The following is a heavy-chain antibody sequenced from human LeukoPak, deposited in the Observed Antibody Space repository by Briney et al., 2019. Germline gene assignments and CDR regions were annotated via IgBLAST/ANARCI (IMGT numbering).Heavy chain of an antibody. CDR3: ALERTEPGAFDI. CDR2: IRYDGSNK. V-gene: IGHV3-30*02. J-gene: IGHJ3*02. D-gene: IGHD3-3*01. CDR1: GVTFSSYG. Sequence: GVSLRLSCAASGVTFSSYGMHWVRQGPGKGLEWVAFIRYDGSNKYYADSVKGRFTISRDNSKNTLYLQMNSLRAEDTAVYYCALERTEPGAFDIWGQGTMVTVSS.